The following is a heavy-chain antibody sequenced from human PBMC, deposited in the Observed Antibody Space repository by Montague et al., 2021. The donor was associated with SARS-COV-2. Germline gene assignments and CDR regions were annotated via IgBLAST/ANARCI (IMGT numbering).Heavy chain of an antibody. J-gene: IGHJ5*02. Sequence: SRRLSWAASGFPVSNNWMHWVRQAPGKGLAWVSRIADYGDKTDYADSVKGRFTTSRDNAKNTLYLQMNSLRVDDTAVYYCVRDMFGPNDHWGQGTLVTVSS. CDR3: VRDMFGPNDH. V-gene: IGHV3-74*01. D-gene: IGHD3-10*02. CDR1: GFPVSNNW. CDR2: IADYGDKT.